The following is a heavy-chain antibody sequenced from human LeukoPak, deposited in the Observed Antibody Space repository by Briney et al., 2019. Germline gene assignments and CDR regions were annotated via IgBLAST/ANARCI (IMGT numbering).Heavy chain of an antibody. J-gene: IGHJ4*02. CDR1: GYTFTSYG. D-gene: IGHD5-18*01. CDR3: ARVYSLDTAMVTPATDFDY. V-gene: IGHV1-18*01. CDR2: ISAYNGNT. Sequence: ASVKVSCKASGYTFTSYGISWVRQAPGQGLEWMGWISAYNGNTNYAQKLQGRVTMTTDTSTSTAYMELRSLRSDDTAVYYCARVYSLDTAMVTPATDFDYWGQGTLVTVSS.